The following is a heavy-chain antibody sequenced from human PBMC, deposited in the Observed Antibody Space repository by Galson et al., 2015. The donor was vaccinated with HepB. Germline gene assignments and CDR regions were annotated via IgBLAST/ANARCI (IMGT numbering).Heavy chain of an antibody. Sequence: QSGAEVTKPGESLKISCKGSGYSFTSYWIGWVRQMPGKGLEWMGIIYPGDSDTRYSPSFQGQVTISADKSISTAYLQWSSLKASDTAMYYCARHSEVGIGAAAGTSYYYGMDVWGQGTTVTVSS. CDR2: IYPGDSDT. V-gene: IGHV5-51*01. D-gene: IGHD6-13*01. J-gene: IGHJ6*02. CDR3: ARHSEVGIGAAAGTSYYYGMDV. CDR1: GYSFTSYW.